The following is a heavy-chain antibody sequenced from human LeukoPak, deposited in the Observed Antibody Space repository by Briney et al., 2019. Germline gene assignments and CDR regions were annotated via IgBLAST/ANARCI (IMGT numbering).Heavy chain of an antibody. J-gene: IGHJ4*02. V-gene: IGHV1-69*05. CDR3: ARRSSSSGGFDY. CDR2: IIPIFGTA. CDR1: GGTFSSYA. Sequence: SVKVSCKASGGTFSSYAISWVRQAPGQGLEWMGRIIPIFGTANYAQKFQGRVTITTDESTSTAYMELSSLRSEDAAVYYCARRSSSSGGFDYWGQGTLVTVSS. D-gene: IGHD6-6*01.